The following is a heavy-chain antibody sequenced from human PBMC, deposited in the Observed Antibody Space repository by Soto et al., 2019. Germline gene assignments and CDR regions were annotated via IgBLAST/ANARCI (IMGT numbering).Heavy chain of an antibody. V-gene: IGHV4-59*01. J-gene: IGHJ4*02. CDR1: GGSISSYY. Sequence: QVQLQESGPGLVKPSETLSLTCTVSGGSISSYYWSWIRQPPGKGLEWIGYIYYSGSTNYNPSLKSRVTISVDTSKNQFSLKLSSVTAVDTAVYYCARDPGYSGYDALHLSVWGQGTLVTVSS. CDR2: IYYSGST. D-gene: IGHD5-12*01. CDR3: ARDPGYSGYDALHLSV.